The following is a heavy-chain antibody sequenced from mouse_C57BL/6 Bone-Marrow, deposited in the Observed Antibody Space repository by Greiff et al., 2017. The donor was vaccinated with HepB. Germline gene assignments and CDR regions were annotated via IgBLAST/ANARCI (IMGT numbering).Heavy chain of an antibody. CDR1: GFTFSDYY. D-gene: IGHD2-1*01. Sequence: EVQRVESGGGLVQPGGSLKLSCAASGFTFSDYYMYWVRQTPEKRLEWVAYISNGGGSIYYPDTVKGRFTISRDNAKNTLYLQMSRLKSEDTAMYYCARENYYCAMDYWGQGTSVTVSS. V-gene: IGHV5-12*01. CDR2: ISNGGGSI. CDR3: ARENYYCAMDY. J-gene: IGHJ4*01.